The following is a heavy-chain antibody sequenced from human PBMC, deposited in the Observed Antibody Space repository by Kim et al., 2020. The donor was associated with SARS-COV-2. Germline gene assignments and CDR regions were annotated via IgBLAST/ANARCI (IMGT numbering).Heavy chain of an antibody. D-gene: IGHD3-3*01. CDR2: ISSSGSTI. Sequence: GGSLRLSCAASGFTFSSYEMNWVRQAPGKGLEWVSYISSSGSTIYYADSVKGRFTISRDNAKNSLYLQMNSLRAEDTAVYYCARDDYDFWSGLYYYYMDVWGKGTTVTVSS. CDR1: GFTFSSYE. CDR3: ARDDYDFWSGLYYYYMDV. V-gene: IGHV3-48*03. J-gene: IGHJ6*03.